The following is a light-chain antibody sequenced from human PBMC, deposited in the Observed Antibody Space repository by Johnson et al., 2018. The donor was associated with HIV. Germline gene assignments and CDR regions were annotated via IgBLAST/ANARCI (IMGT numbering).Light chain of an antibody. CDR2: ENN. Sequence: QSVLTQPPSVSAAPGQKVSISCSGSSSNIGNNYVSWYQQLPGTAPKLLIYENNKRPSGIPDRFSGSKSDTSATLGITGLQTGDEAEYYCGTWDTSLSVYVFVTGTKVTVL. CDR3: GTWDTSLSVYV. V-gene: IGLV1-51*02. J-gene: IGLJ1*01. CDR1: SSNIGNNY.